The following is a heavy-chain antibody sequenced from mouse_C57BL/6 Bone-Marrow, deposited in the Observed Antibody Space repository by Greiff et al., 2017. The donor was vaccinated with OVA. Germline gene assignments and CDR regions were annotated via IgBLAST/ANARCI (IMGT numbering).Heavy chain of an antibody. CDR1: GYAFTNYL. CDR3: ARHYSNYNFDY. D-gene: IGHD2-5*01. Sequence: QVQLQQSGAELVRPGTSVKVSCKASGYAFTNYLIEWVKQRPGQGLEWIGVINPGSGGTNYNEKFKGKATLTAYKSSSTAYMQLSSLTSEDSAVYFCARHYSNYNFDYWGQGTTLTVSS. V-gene: IGHV1-54*01. J-gene: IGHJ2*01. CDR2: INPGSGGT.